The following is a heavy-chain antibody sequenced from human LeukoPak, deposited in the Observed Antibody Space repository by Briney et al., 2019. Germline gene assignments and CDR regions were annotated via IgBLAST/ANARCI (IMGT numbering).Heavy chain of an antibody. V-gene: IGHV4-34*01. D-gene: IGHD6-19*01. J-gene: IGHJ4*02. CDR1: GGSFSGYY. Sequence: SETLSLTCAVYGGSFSGYYWSWIRQPPGKGLEWIGEINHSGSTNYNPSLKSRVTISVDTSKNQFSLKLSSVTAADTAVYYCARGRSIAVAGMGPEDCWGQGTLVTVSS. CDR3: ARGRSIAVAGMGPEDC. CDR2: INHSGST.